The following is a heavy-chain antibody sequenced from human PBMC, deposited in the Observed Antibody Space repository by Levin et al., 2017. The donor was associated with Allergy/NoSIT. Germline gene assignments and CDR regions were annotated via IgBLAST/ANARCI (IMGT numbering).Heavy chain of an antibody. CDR3: AKWGAGSSGWYQGYFDY. Sequence: GESLKISCAASGFTFSSYAMSWVRQAPGKGLEWVSAISGSGGSTYYADSVKGRFTISRDNSKNTLYLQMNSLRAEDTAVYYCAKWGAGSSGWYQGYFDYWGQGTLVTVSS. CDR2: ISGSGGST. J-gene: IGHJ4*02. CDR1: GFTFSSYA. D-gene: IGHD6-19*01. V-gene: IGHV3-23*01.